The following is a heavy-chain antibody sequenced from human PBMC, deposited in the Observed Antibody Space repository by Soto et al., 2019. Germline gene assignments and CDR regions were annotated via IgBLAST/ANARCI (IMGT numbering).Heavy chain of an antibody. J-gene: IGHJ5*02. CDR1: GESFSVYF. CDR3: ARGRIRRGGSGSPFDP. CDR2: IDNSGTT. D-gene: IGHD3-10*01. Sequence: SETLSLTCAVNGESFSVYFWSWLRLPPGKGLDWIGEIDNSGTTNYSPSLRSGVTMSIDTSKNQLSLKLRSVTAADTAVYYCARGRIRRGGSGSPFDPWGQGTLVTVSS. V-gene: IGHV4-34*01.